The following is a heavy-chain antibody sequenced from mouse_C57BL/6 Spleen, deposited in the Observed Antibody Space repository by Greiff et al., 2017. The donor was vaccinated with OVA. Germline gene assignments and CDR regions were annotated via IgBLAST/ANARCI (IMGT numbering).Heavy chain of an antibody. D-gene: IGHD1-1*01. CDR2: IDPETGGT. CDR3: TRDYYGSLYYFDY. CDR1: GYTFTDYE. J-gene: IGHJ2*01. V-gene: IGHV1-15*01. Sequence: QVQLQQSGAELVRPGASVTLSCKASGYTFTDYEMHWVKQTPVHGLEWIGAIDPETGGTAYNQKFKGKAILTADKSSSTAYMELRSLTSEDSAVYYCTRDYYGSLYYFDYWGKGTTLTVAS.